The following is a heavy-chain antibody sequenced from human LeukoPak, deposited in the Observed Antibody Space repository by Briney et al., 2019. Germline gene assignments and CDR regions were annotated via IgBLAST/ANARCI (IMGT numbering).Heavy chain of an antibody. V-gene: IGHV1-2*02. CDR1: GYTFTGYY. CDR3: ARGPMYSSSSVDYFDY. CDR2: INPNSGGT. J-gene: IGHJ4*02. Sequence: ASVKVSCKASGYTFTGYYMHWVRQAPGQGLEWMGWINPNSGGTNYAQKFQGRVTMTRDTSISTAYMELSRLRSDDTAVYYCARGPMYSSSSVDYFDYGGQGTLVTVSS. D-gene: IGHD6-6*01.